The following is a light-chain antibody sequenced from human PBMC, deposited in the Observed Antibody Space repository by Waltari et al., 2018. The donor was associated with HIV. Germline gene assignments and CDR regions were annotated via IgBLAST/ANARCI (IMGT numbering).Light chain of an antibody. V-gene: IGLV1-40*01. CDR1: SSNLGAGFD. CDR3: RSYDRTLSGFV. Sequence: QAILTQPPSVSGAPGQRVTISCTGTSSNLGAGFDVHWYQQAPGTAPTLLIFGNTNRPSGVPGRFSAYRFGTSASLTIAWLQADDEADYYCRSYDRTLSGFVFGSGTQVTV. J-gene: IGLJ1*01. CDR2: GNT.